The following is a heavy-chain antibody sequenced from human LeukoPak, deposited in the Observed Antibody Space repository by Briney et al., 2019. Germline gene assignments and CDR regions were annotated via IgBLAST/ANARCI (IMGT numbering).Heavy chain of an antibody. CDR1: GGSFSGYY. Sequence: PSETLSLTCAVYGGSFSGYYWSWIRQPPGKGLEWIGEINHSGSTNYNPSLKSRVTISVDTSKNQFSLKLNSVTAADTAVYYCAAQGELPRTQYYFDYWGQGTLVTVSS. D-gene: IGHD1-26*01. CDR3: AAQGELPRTQYYFDY. J-gene: IGHJ4*02. CDR2: INHSGST. V-gene: IGHV4-34*01.